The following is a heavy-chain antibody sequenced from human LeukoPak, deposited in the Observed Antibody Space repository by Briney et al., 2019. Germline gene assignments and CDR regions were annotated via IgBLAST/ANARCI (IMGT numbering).Heavy chain of an antibody. D-gene: IGHD7-27*01. CDR1: GASITSHPW. Sequence: SGTLSLTCAVSGASITSHPWNWARQPPGKGLEWIGEMYNSGTSTFKPSLRSRVIMFFDESKNHFSLKLNSVTAADTAVYYCARGGNWDFDYWGQGVLVIVSS. CDR3: ARGGNWDFDY. CDR2: MYNSGTS. J-gene: IGHJ4*02. V-gene: IGHV4-4*02.